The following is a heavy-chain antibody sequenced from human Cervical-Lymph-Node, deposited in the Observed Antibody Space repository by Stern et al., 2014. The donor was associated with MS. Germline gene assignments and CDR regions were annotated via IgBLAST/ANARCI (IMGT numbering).Heavy chain of an antibody. Sequence: QLQLQESGPGLVKPSQTLSLTCTVSGGSISSGSYYWSWIRQPAGKGLEWIGRIYTSGSTNYNPSLKSRVTISVDTSTNQFSLKLSFVTAADTAVYYCARSDSYYYYGMDVWGQGTTVTVSS. CDR1: GGSISSGSYY. CDR3: ARSDSYYYYGMDV. J-gene: IGHJ6*02. D-gene: IGHD3-22*01. CDR2: IYTSGST. V-gene: IGHV4-61*02.